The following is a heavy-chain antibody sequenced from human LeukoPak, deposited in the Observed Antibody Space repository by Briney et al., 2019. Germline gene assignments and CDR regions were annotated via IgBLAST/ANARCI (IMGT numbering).Heavy chain of an antibody. CDR2: IIPILGIA. D-gene: IGHD6-6*01. Sequence: ASVKVSCKASGGTFSSYDISWVRQAPEQGLEWMGRIIPILGIANYAQKFQGRVTITADKSTSTAYMELSSLRSEDTAVYYCAREPPLSSGIDYWGQGTLVTVSS. CDR3: AREPPLSSGIDY. V-gene: IGHV1-69*04. J-gene: IGHJ4*02. CDR1: GGTFSSYD.